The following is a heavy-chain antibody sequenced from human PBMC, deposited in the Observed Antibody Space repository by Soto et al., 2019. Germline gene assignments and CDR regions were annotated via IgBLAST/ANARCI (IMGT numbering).Heavy chain of an antibody. CDR1: GGAFSSYA. CDR2: IIPIFGTA. CDR3: ARGRRLARGYYGMDV. D-gene: IGHD5-12*01. J-gene: IGHJ6*02. V-gene: IGHV1-69*06. Sequence: SVKVSCKASGGAFSSYAISWVRQAPGQGVEWMGGIIPIFGTANYAQKFKGRVTITADKSTSTAYMELSSLRSEDTAVYYCARGRRLARGYYGMDVWGQGTTVTVSS.